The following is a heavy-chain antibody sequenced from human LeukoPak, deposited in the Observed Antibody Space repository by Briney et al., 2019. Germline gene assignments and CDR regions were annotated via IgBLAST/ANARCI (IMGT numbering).Heavy chain of an antibody. CDR1: GFTFSSYA. J-gene: IGHJ6*02. CDR2: ISYDGSNK. CDR3: ARRLWTGSKLYYYGMDV. D-gene: IGHD3/OR15-3a*01. V-gene: IGHV3-30-3*01. Sequence: GGSLRLSCAASGFTFSSYAMHWVRQAPGKGLEWVAVISYDGSNKYYADSVKGRFTISRDNSKNMLYLQMNSLRAEDTAVYYCARRLWTGSKLYYYGMDVWGQGTTVTVSS.